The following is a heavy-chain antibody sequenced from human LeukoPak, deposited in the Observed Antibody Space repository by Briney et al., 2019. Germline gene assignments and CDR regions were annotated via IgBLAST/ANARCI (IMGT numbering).Heavy chain of an antibody. D-gene: IGHD6-19*01. CDR3: ARACHSSGLYGENWFDP. J-gene: IGHJ5*02. CDR1: GFTFSSYG. V-gene: IGHV3-21*01. CDR2: ISSSSSYI. Sequence: PGGSLRLSCAASGFTFSSYGMNWVRQAPGKGLEWVSSISSSSSYIYYADSVKGRFTISRDNAKNSLYLQMNSLRAEDTAVYYCARACHSSGLYGENWFDPWGQGTLVTVSS.